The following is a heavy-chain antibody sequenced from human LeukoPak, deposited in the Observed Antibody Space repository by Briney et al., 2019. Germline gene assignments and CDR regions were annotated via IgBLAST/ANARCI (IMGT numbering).Heavy chain of an antibody. CDR1: GYSFNDYW. V-gene: IGHV5-51*01. Sequence: GESLKISCKGSGYSFNDYWIGWVRQMPGKGLEWMGLIYPGEFDTRYSPSFQGQVTISADKSISTAYLQWKSLKASDTAMYYCARHAFHNDNSDYYFAHWSQGTLVTVSS. D-gene: IGHD3-22*01. CDR3: ARHAFHNDNSDYYFAH. CDR2: IYPGEFDT. J-gene: IGHJ4*02.